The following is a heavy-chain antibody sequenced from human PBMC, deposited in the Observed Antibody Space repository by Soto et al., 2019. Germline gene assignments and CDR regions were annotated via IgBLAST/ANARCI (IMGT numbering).Heavy chain of an antibody. V-gene: IGHV4-59*01. D-gene: IGHD2-21*01. Sequence: SDTLSLTCTVSGGSISIYYWSWIRQPPGKGLEWIGYIYYSGSTNYNPSLKSRVTISVDTSKNQFSLKLSSVTAADTAVYYCARRWGGTFDYWGQGTLVTVSS. CDR2: IYYSGST. J-gene: IGHJ4*02. CDR3: ARRWGGTFDY. CDR1: GGSISIYY.